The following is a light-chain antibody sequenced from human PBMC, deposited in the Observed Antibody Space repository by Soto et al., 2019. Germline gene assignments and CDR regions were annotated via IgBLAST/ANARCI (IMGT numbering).Light chain of an antibody. CDR1: SSDVGGYNY. CDR2: EVS. CDR3: SSYAGSGNVV. J-gene: IGLJ2*01. V-gene: IGLV2-8*01. Sequence: QSALTQPPSASGSPGQSVTISCTGTSSDVGGYNYVSWYQQHPGKAPKLMIYEVSKRPSGVPDRFSGSKSGNTASLTVSGLQAEDEADYYCSSYAGSGNVVFGGGTKVTVL.